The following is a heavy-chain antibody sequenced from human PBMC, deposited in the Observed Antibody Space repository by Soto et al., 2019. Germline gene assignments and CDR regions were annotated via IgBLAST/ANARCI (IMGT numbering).Heavy chain of an antibody. Sequence: ASVKVSCKVSGYTLTELSMHWVRQAPGKGLEWMGGFDPEDGETIYAQKFQGRVTMTEDTSTDTAYMELSSLRFEDTAVYYCATARWGSGYYRNWFDPWGQGTLVTV. D-gene: IGHD3-3*01. CDR2: FDPEDGET. V-gene: IGHV1-24*01. CDR1: GYTLTELS. CDR3: ATARWGSGYYRNWFDP. J-gene: IGHJ5*02.